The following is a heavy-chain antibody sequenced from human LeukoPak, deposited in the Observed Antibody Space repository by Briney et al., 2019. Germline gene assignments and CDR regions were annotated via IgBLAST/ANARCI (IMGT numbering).Heavy chain of an antibody. CDR3: ARGGTKGY. CDR2: ISAYNGNT. Sequence: ASVTVSCTASGYTFTIYDISWVRQAPGQGLEWMGWISAYNGNTNYSQKLQGRVSMTTDTSTSTAYMELRSLRSDDTAFYYCARGGTKGYWGQGTLVTVSS. V-gene: IGHV1-18*01. CDR1: GYTFTIYD. J-gene: IGHJ4*02. D-gene: IGHD5-12*01.